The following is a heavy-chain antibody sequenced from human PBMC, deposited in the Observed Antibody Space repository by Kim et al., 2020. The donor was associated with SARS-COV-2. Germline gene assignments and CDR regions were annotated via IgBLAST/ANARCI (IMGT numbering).Heavy chain of an antibody. CDR3: AREEHDYGDYWGFS. CDR2: ISSSSSYI. D-gene: IGHD4-17*01. J-gene: IGHJ4*02. Sequence: GGSLRLSCAASGFTFSSYSMNWVRQAPGKGLEWVSSISSSSSYIYYADSVKGRFTISRDNAKNSLYLQMNSLRAEDTAVYYCAREEHDYGDYWGFSWGQGTLVTVSS. CDR1: GFTFSSYS. V-gene: IGHV3-21*01.